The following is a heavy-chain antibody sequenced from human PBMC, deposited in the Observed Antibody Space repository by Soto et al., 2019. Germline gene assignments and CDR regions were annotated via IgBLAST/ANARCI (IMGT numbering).Heavy chain of an antibody. J-gene: IGHJ4*02. V-gene: IGHV3-9*01. Sequence: EVQLVESGGGLVQPGRSLRLSCAASGFTFDDYAMHWVRQAPGKGLEWVSGISWNSGNIGYADSVKGRFTVSRDNAKNSLYLQMNSLRAEDTALYYCAKDIRAIAVSHTSFDYWGQGTLVTVSS. CDR2: ISWNSGNI. D-gene: IGHD6-19*01. CDR1: GFTFDDYA. CDR3: AKDIRAIAVSHTSFDY.